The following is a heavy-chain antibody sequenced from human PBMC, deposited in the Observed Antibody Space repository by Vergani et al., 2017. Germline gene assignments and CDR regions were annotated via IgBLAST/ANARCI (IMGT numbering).Heavy chain of an antibody. D-gene: IGHD4-17*01. CDR2: LFYGATA. CDR1: GDSISSRNCY. J-gene: IGHJ4*02. V-gene: IGHV4-39*01. CDR3: ARLSGDYMRLCEY. Sequence: QVQLQESGPGLVKPSETLSLTCTVSGDSISSRNCYWGWIRQPPGKGLEWIGSLFYGATAYYNPSLESRVIISIVTSKNQFSLRLSSVTAADTAVYYCARLSGDYMRLCEYWGQGTLVADSS.